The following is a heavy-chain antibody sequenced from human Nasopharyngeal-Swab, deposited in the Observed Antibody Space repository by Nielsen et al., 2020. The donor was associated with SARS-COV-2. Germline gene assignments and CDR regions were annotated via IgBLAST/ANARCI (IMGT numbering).Heavy chain of an antibody. Sequence: GGSLRLSCAASGFTFSSYAMSWVRQAPGKGLEWVAVISYDGSNKYYADSVKGRFTISRDNSKNTLYLQMNSLRAEDTAVYYCARGYDYGGNGYYYYGMDVWGQGTTVTVSS. CDR2: ISYDGSNK. V-gene: IGHV3-30-3*01. D-gene: IGHD4-23*01. J-gene: IGHJ6*02. CDR3: ARGYDYGGNGYYYYGMDV. CDR1: GFTFSSYA.